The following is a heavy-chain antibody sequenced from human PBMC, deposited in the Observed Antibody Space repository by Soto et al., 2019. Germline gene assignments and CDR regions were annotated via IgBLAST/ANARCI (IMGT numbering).Heavy chain of an antibody. J-gene: IGHJ6*02. CDR2: VYSTGGT. Sequence: QVQLQQSGPGLVKPSETLSLTCSVSSGPTSSHNWGWIRQTPGRGLEWIGYVYSTGGTSYNPSLHRRVTISADTSTNHISLTLTSVTAADTAVYYCVRQGIGNLPGLVDVWGQGTTVRVSS. D-gene: IGHD1-1*01. CDR3: VRQGIGNLPGLVDV. CDR1: SGPTSSHN. V-gene: IGHV4-59*08.